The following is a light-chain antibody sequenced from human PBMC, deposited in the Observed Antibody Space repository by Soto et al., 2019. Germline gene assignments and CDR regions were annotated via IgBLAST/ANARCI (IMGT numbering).Light chain of an antibody. CDR3: SSYTSSNTLEV. CDR1: SRDVGGSNY. CDR2: AVS. V-gene: IGLV2-14*01. J-gene: IGLJ1*01. Sequence: QSVLIQPASVSGSPGQSITISCTGTSRDVGGSNYVSWYQHHPHRAPKLLIYAVSYRPSGVSSRFSGSKSGNTASLTISGLQAEDDADYYCSSYTSSNTLEVFGVGTKLTVL.